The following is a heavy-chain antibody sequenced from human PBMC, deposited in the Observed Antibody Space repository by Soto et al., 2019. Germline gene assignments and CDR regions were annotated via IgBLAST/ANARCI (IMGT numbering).Heavy chain of an antibody. CDR2: ISAYNGNT. CDR3: ARDVLKTIFGVVTPFDY. J-gene: IGHJ4*02. V-gene: IGHV1-18*01. Sequence: ASVKVSCKASGYTFTSYGISWVRQAPGQGLEWMGWISAYNGNTNYAQKLQGRVTMTTDTSTSTAYMELWSLRSDDTAVYYCARDVLKTIFGVVTPFDYWGQGTLVTVSS. CDR1: GYTFTSYG. D-gene: IGHD3-3*01.